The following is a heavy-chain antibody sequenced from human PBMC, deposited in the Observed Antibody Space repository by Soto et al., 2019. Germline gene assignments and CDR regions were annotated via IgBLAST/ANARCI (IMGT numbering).Heavy chain of an antibody. J-gene: IGHJ6*02. V-gene: IGHV3-23*01. CDR3: AKVRASYLSASYFYYGLDV. CDR1: GFTFSHYV. D-gene: IGHD3-10*01. Sequence: GGSLRLSCAASGFTFSHYVLSWVRQAPGRGLEWVSSISGSGSSVYLADSVRGRFTMSRDLSRNTVSLQMNRLRAEDTAIYYCAKVRASYLSASYFYYGLDVWGQGTTVTVSS. CDR2: ISGSGSSV.